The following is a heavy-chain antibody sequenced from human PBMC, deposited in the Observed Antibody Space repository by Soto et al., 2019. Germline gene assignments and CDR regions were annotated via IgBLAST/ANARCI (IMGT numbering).Heavy chain of an antibody. Sequence: ASETLSLTCAVSSGSISSSNWWSWVRQPPGKGLEWIGEIYHSGSTNYNPSLKSRVTISVDKSKNQFSLKLCSVTAADTAVYYCASIAAADRVRIRFDYWGQGTLVTVSS. D-gene: IGHD6-13*01. J-gene: IGHJ4*02. V-gene: IGHV4-4*02. CDR2: IYHSGST. CDR3: ASIAAADRVRIRFDY. CDR1: SGSISSSNW.